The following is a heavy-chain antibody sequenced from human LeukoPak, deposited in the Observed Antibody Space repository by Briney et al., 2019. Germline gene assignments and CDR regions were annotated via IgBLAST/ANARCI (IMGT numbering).Heavy chain of an antibody. V-gene: IGHV4-34*01. CDR1: GGSFSGYY. CDR3: VRGSRVYCGGDCYYY. J-gene: IGHJ4*02. Sequence: SETLSLTCTVFGGSFSGYYWSWIRQPPDKGLEWIGEINPSGSTNYNPSLKTRVTISTDTSKNHFSLNLNSVTAADTGVYYCVRGSRVYCGGDCYYYWGQGTLVPVSS. CDR2: INPSGST. D-gene: IGHD2-21*02.